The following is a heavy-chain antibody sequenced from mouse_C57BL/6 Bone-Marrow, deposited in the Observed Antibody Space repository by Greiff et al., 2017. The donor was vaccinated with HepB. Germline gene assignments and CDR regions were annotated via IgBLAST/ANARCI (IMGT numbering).Heavy chain of an antibody. D-gene: IGHD2-2*01. J-gene: IGHJ3*01. Sequence: VQLQQPGAELVKPGASVKMSCKASGYTFTSYWITWVKQRPGQGLEWIGDIYPGSGSTNYNEKFKSKATLTVDTSSSTAYMQLSSLTSEDSAVYYCARGIYYGYVWFAYWGQGTLVTVSA. V-gene: IGHV1-55*01. CDR2: IYPGSGST. CDR3: ARGIYYGYVWFAY. CDR1: GYTFTSYW.